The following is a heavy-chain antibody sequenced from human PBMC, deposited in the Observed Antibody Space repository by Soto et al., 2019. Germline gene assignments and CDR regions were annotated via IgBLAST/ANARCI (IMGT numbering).Heavy chain of an antibody. CDR2: IIPILGIA. V-gene: IGHV1-69*02. CDR1: GCTFSSYT. Sequence: SSVKVSCKASGCTFSSYTISWVRLAPGQGLEWMGRIIPILGIANYAQKFQGRVTITADKSTSTAYMELSSLRSEDTAVYYCARLQQHHVSIFGVGTDGGWFDPWGQGTLVTVSS. J-gene: IGHJ5*02. D-gene: IGHD3-3*01. CDR3: ARLQQHHVSIFGVGTDGGWFDP.